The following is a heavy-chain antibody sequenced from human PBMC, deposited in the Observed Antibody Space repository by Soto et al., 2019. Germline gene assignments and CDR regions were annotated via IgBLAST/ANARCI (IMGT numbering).Heavy chain of an antibody. CDR1: GYTFITYF. Sequence: ASVKVSCKASGYTFITYFMHWVRQAPGQGLEWMGVINPSRGTTTYAQKFQDRVTMTRDTSASTVYMELSSLRSEDTAMYYCAKGSYYYDSSGYYPQWNYCFDYWGQGTLVTVSS. V-gene: IGHV1-46*01. D-gene: IGHD3-22*01. CDR2: INPSRGTT. CDR3: AKGSYYYDSSGYYPQWNYCFDY. J-gene: IGHJ4*02.